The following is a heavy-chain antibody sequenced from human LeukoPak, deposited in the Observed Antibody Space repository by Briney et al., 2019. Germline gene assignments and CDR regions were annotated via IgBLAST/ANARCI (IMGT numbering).Heavy chain of an antibody. J-gene: IGHJ5*02. CDR1: GGSISSYY. D-gene: IGHD4-17*01. V-gene: IGHV4-59*08. CDR2: IYYSGST. CDR3: ARHGTNDYGDENWFDP. Sequence: PETLSLTCTVSGGSISSYYWSWIRQPPGKGLEWIGYIYYSGSTNYNPSLQSRVTISVDTSKNQFSLKLSSVTAADTAVYYCARHGTNDYGDENWFDPWGQGTLVTVSS.